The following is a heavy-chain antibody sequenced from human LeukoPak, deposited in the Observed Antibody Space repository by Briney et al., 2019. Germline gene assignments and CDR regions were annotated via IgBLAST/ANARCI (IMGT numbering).Heavy chain of an antibody. CDR2: IGGSGGST. J-gene: IGHJ3*02. Sequence: GGSLRLSCAASGFTSSSYAMSWVRQAPGKGLEWVSAIGGSGGSTYYADSVKGRFTISRDNSKNTLYLQMNSLRAEDTAVYYCAKVEGYYDSSGYPPLDAFDIWGQGTMVTVSS. CDR1: GFTSSSYA. CDR3: AKVEGYYDSSGYPPLDAFDI. D-gene: IGHD3-22*01. V-gene: IGHV3-23*01.